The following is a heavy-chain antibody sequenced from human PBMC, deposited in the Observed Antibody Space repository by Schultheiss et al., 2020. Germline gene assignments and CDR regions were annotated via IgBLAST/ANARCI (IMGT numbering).Heavy chain of an antibody. V-gene: IGHV3-23*01. CDR3: AALNNSPHY. CDR1: GFTFSSYA. Sequence: GESLKISCAASGFTFSSYAMSWVRQAPGKGLEWVSAISGSGGSTYYADSVKGRFTISRDDSKSTFYLQMNNLRTEDTALYYCAALNNSPHYWGQGTLVTVSS. D-gene: IGHD1-14*01. J-gene: IGHJ4*02. CDR2: ISGSGGST.